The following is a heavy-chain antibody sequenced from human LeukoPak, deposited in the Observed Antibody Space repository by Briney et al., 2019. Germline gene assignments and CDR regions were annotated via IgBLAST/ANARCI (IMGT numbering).Heavy chain of an antibody. CDR3: AREGCSGGSCYVSGDWFDP. CDR1: GGSISSSSYY. Sequence: SETLSLTCTVSGGSISSSSYYWGWIRQPPGKGLEWIGSIYYSGSTNYNPSLKSRVTISVDTSKNQFSLKLSSVTAADTAVYYCAREGCSGGSCYVSGDWFDPWGQGTLATVSS. CDR2: IYYSGST. J-gene: IGHJ5*02. V-gene: IGHV4-39*07. D-gene: IGHD2-15*01.